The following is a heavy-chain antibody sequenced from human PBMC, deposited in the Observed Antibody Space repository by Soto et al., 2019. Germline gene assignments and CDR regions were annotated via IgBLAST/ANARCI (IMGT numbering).Heavy chain of an antibody. CDR1: GFTVSSNY. J-gene: IGHJ6*03. Sequence: EVQLVESGGGLVQPGGSLRLSCAASGFTVSSNYMSWVRQAPGKGLEWVSVIYSGGSTYYADSVKGRFTISRDNSKNTLYLQMNSLRAEDTAVYYCARERHRDRSYYYMDVWGKGTTVTVSS. V-gene: IGHV3-66*01. CDR3: ARERHRDRSYYYMDV. CDR2: IYSGGST. D-gene: IGHD1-1*01.